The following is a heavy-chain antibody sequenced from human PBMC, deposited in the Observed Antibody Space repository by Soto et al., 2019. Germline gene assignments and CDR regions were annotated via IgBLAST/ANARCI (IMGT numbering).Heavy chain of an antibody. Sequence: GGSLRLSCAASGFTFDDYGMSWVRQAPGKGLEWVSGINWNGGSTGYADSVKGRFTISRDNAKNSLYLQMNSLRAEDTALYHCARLDCTNGVCYYYFDYWGQGTLVTVSS. J-gene: IGHJ4*02. D-gene: IGHD2-8*01. V-gene: IGHV3-20*01. CDR1: GFTFDDYG. CDR2: INWNGGST. CDR3: ARLDCTNGVCYYYFDY.